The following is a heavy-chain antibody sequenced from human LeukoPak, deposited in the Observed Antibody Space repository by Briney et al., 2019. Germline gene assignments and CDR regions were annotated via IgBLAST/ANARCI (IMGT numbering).Heavy chain of an antibody. CDR3: ARSWPKRNDFWSEVSYY. CDR1: GFTFSSYW. V-gene: IGHV3-7*01. J-gene: IGHJ4*02. D-gene: IGHD3-3*01. CDR2: IKHDGSEK. Sequence: GGSLRLSCAASGFTFSSYWMSWVRQAPGKGLEWVANIKHDGSEKYYVDSVKGRFTISRDNAKNSLYLQMNSLRAEDTAVYYCARSWPKRNDFWSEVSYYWGQETLVTVSS.